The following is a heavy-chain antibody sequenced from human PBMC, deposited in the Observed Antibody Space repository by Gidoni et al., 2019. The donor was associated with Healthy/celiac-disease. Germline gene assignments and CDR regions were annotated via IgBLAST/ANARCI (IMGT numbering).Heavy chain of an antibody. V-gene: IGHV4-34*01. D-gene: IGHD2-8*01. Sequence: QVQLQQWGAGLLKPSETLSLTCAVYGGSFSGYYWSWIRQPPGKGLEWIGEINHSGSTNYNPSLKSRVTISVDTSKNQFSLKLSSVTAADTAVYYCARTSGDMVRGWFDPWGQGTLVTVSS. CDR1: GGSFSGYY. J-gene: IGHJ5*02. CDR2: INHSGST. CDR3: ARTSGDMVRGWFDP.